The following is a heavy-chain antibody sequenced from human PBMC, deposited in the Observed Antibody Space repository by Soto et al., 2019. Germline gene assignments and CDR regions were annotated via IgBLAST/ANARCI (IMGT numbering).Heavy chain of an antibody. D-gene: IGHD3-3*01. V-gene: IGHV5-51*01. CDR3: ARRRGEEYYGMEV. CDR1: GYSFTSYW. J-gene: IGHJ6*02. Sequence: PGESLQISCKGSGYSFTSYWIGCVRQMPGKGLEWMGIIYPGDSDTRYSPSFKGQVTISADKSISTAYLQWSSLKASDTAMYYCARRRGEEYYGMEVWGQGTTVTVSS. CDR2: IYPGDSDT.